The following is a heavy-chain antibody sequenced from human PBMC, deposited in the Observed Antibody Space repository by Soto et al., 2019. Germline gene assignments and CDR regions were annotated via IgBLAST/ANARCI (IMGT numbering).Heavy chain of an antibody. CDR2: ISYDGSGT. J-gene: IGHJ4*02. CDR3: ARDLGSYSAGTSHFDY. Sequence: QVQLVESGGGVVQPGTSLRLSCAASGFTFSRFGFHWVRQAPGKGLECVAIISYDGSGTYYADSVKGRFTISKDNSKNARYLKMNSLAAEDTAVYYWARDLGSYSAGTSHFDYWGQGTLVTVSS. CDR1: GFTFSRFG. V-gene: IGHV3-30*19. D-gene: IGHD3-10*01.